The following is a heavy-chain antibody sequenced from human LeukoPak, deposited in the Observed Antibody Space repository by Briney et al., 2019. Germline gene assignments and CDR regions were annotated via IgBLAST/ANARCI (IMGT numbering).Heavy chain of an antibody. J-gene: IGHJ6*02. V-gene: IGHV3-23*01. CDR2: ISYDGDKT. CDR3: ARVREPLITSYYYGLDV. CDR1: GFTFSEYV. D-gene: IGHD3-3*01. Sequence: PGGSLRLSCAASGFTFSEYVMDWVRQFPGKGLESIASISYDGDKTYYKDSVQGRFTISRDNSKYIVYLQMNSLRGGDTAVYYCARVREPLITSYYYGLDVWGQGTTVTVSS.